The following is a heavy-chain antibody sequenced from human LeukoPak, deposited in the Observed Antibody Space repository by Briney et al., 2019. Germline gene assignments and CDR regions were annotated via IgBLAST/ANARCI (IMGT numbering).Heavy chain of an antibody. CDR3: ARHRSGRGYYYYYMDV. D-gene: IGHD1-14*01. Sequence: SETLSLTCTVSGGSISSSSYYWGWIRQPPGKGLEWIGSIYYSGSTYYNPSLKSRVTISVDTSKNQFSLKLSSVTAADTAVYYCARHRSGRGYYYYYMDVWGKGTTVTVSS. V-gene: IGHV4-39*01. J-gene: IGHJ6*03. CDR2: IYYSGST. CDR1: GGSISSSSYY.